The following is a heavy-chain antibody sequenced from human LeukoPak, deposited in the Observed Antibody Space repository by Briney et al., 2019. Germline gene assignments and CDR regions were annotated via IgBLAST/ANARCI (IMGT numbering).Heavy chain of an antibody. CDR3: ARLGGWELRYYFDY. Sequence: SETLSLTCTVSGGSISSSGYYWGWIRQPPGKGLEWIGSIYYSGSTYYNPSLKSRVTISVDTSKNQFSLKLSSVTATDTAVYYCARLGGWELRYYFDYWGQGTLVTVSS. CDR1: GGSISSSGYY. CDR2: IYYSGST. V-gene: IGHV4-39*01. D-gene: IGHD1-26*01. J-gene: IGHJ4*02.